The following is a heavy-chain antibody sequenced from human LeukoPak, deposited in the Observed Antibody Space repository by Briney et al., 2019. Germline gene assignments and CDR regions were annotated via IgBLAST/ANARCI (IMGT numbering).Heavy chain of an antibody. J-gene: IGHJ5*02. CDR2: IKQDGNDK. CDR1: GFTFTTHW. Sequence: PGGSLRLSCAASGFTFTTHWMSWVRQAPGKGLEWVANIKQDGNDKHYLESVKGRFTISRDNAKNSLYLQMNSLRAEDTAVYYCARGRPHLRFLEWLDNWFDPWGQGTLVTVSS. CDR3: ARGRPHLRFLEWLDNWFDP. V-gene: IGHV3-7*01. D-gene: IGHD3-3*01.